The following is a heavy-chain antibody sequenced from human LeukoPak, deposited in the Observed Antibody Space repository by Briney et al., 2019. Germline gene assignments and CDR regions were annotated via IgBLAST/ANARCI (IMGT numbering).Heavy chain of an antibody. V-gene: IGHV6-1*01. CDR3: AREATYNWNYEGAFDI. J-gene: IGHJ3*02. D-gene: IGHD1-7*01. Sequence: PSQTLSLTCAISGDSVSSNNAAWNWIRQSPSRGLEWLGRTYYRSKWYNDYAVSVKSRITINPDTSKNQFSLQLNSVTPEDTAVYYCAREATYNWNYEGAFDIWGPGTMVTVSS. CDR1: GDSVSSNNAA. CDR2: TYYRSKWYN.